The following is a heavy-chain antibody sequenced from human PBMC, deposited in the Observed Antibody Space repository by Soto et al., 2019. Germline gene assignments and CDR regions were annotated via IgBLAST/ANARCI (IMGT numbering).Heavy chain of an antibody. CDR3: AGDSVLTGYPDY. J-gene: IGHJ4*02. D-gene: IGHD3-9*01. V-gene: IGHV1-18*01. Sequence: QVQLVQSGAEVKKPGASVKVSCKASGYTFTSYGISWVRQAPGQGLEWMGWISAYNGNTNYAQKLQGRVTMTTDTATSTADRELRSQRSDDTAVYYCAGDSVLTGYPDYWGQGTLVTVAS. CDR1: GYTFTSYG. CDR2: ISAYNGNT.